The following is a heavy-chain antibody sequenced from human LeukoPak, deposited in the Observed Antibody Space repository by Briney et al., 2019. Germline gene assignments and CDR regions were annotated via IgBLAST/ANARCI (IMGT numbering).Heavy chain of an antibody. Sequence: GGSLRLSCAASGFTFSSYAMSWVRQAPGKGLEWVSAISGSGGSTYYADSVKGRFTISRDNSKNTLYLQMNSLRAEDTAVYYCATNYYDSSGYYYRVDYWGQGTLVTVSP. CDR1: GFTFSSYA. CDR2: ISGSGGST. D-gene: IGHD3-22*01. J-gene: IGHJ4*02. V-gene: IGHV3-23*01. CDR3: ATNYYDSSGYYYRVDY.